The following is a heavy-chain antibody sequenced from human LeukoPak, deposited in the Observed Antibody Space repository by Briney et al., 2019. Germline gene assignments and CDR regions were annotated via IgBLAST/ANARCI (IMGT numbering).Heavy chain of an antibody. J-gene: IGHJ4*02. Sequence: GGSLRLSCAAPGFTFSSYAMHWVRQAPGKGLEWVAVISYDGSNKYYADSVKGRFTISRDNSKNTLYLQMNSLRAEDTAVYYCAKDKGFYGSGSYGFDYWGQGTLVTVSS. D-gene: IGHD3-10*01. CDR3: AKDKGFYGSGSYGFDY. CDR1: GFTFSSYA. V-gene: IGHV3-30*04. CDR2: ISYDGSNK.